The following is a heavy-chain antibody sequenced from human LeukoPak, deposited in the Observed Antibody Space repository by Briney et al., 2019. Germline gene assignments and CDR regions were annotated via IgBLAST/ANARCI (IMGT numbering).Heavy chain of an antibody. CDR3: AKDRTYYDILTGSFDF. J-gene: IGHJ4*02. CDR1: GFTFSSYG. V-gene: IGHV3-30*18. D-gene: IGHD3-9*01. CDR2: ISFGGSAN. Sequence: GGSLRLSCAASGFTFSSYGMHWVRQAPGKGLEWVAVISFGGSANYYPDSVKGRFTISRDNSENTLYLQMNSLRAEDTAVYYCAKDRTYYDILTGSFDFWGQGTLVTVSS.